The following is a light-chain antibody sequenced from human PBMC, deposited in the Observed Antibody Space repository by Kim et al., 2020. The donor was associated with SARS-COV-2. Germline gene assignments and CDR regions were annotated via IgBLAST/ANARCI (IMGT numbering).Light chain of an antibody. J-gene: IGLJ2*01. CDR1: SSNIGSNY. V-gene: IGLV1-47*01. Sequence: QSVLTRPPSASGTPGQRVTISCSGSSSNIGSNYVFWYQLLPGTAPKLLIYRNNQRPSGVPDRFSGSKSGTSASLAISGLRSEDEADYYCAACDDSLSGRVVFGGGTQLTVL. CDR3: AACDDSLSGRVV. CDR2: RNN.